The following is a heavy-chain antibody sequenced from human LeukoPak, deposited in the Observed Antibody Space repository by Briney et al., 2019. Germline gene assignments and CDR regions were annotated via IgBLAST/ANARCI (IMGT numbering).Heavy chain of an antibody. CDR1: GFTFSSYG. D-gene: IGHD3-10*01. J-gene: IGHJ4*02. CDR3: AKDLDVTMVRGVIITISLKYYSDY. V-gene: IGHV3-30*02. CDR2: IRYDGGNT. Sequence: GGSLRLSCAASGFTFSSYGMHWVRQAPGKGLEWVAFIRYDGGNTYYADSVKGRFTISRDNSKNTLYLQMNSLRAEDTAVYYCAKDLDVTMVRGVIITISLKYYSDYWGQGTLVTVSS.